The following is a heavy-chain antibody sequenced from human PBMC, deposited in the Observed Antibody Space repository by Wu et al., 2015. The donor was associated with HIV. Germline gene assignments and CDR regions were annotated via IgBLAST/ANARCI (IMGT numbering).Heavy chain of an antibody. J-gene: IGHJ5*02. D-gene: IGHD2-8*01. CDR1: GGAFKKES. CDR3: AIIARSIVLVVTVP. Sequence: QVQLVQSGAEVKKPGSSVMVSCKSSGGAFKKESITWVRRAPGQGLEWMGGVIPILQIPTYAQKFQGRLTITADESTATAYMELSSLRSEDTATYYCAIIARSIVLVVTVPWGQGTLVIVSS. V-gene: IGHV1-69*12. CDR2: VIPILQIP.